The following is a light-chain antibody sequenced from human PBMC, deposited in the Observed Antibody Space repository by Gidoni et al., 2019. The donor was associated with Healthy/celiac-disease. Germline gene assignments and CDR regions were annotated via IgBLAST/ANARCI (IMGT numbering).Light chain of an antibody. Sequence: DIVMTQTPLSSPVTLGQPASISCRSSQSIVHSDGNTYLSWLQQRPGQPPRLLIYKIYNRFYGVPDRFSGRGAGTDFTLKISRVEAEDVGVYYCMQATQFARTFXXXTKVEIK. J-gene: IGKJ1*01. CDR3: MQATQFART. CDR2: KIY. V-gene: IGKV2-24*01. CDR1: QSIVHSDGNTY.